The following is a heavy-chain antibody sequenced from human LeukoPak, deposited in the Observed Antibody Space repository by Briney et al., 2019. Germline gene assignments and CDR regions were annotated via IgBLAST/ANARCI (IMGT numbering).Heavy chain of an antibody. Sequence: GGSLRLSCAASGFTFSSYSMNWVRQAPGKGLEWVSSISSSSSYIYYADSVKGRFTISRDNAKNSLYLQMNSPRAEDTAVYYCARDRFSDSSSMDVWGQGTTVTVSS. D-gene: IGHD3-22*01. CDR1: GFTFSSYS. V-gene: IGHV3-21*01. CDR2: ISSSSSYI. J-gene: IGHJ6*02. CDR3: ARDRFSDSSSMDV.